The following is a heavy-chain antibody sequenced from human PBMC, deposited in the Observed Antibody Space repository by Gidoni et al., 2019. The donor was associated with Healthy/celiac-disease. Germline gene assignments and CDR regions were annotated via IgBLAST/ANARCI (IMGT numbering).Heavy chain of an antibody. V-gene: IGHV4-39*01. Sequence: QLQLQESGPGLVQPSETLSLTCTVPGGSISSSSYYWGWIRQPPGKGLEWIGSIYYSGSTYYNPSLKSRVTISVDTSKNQFSLKLSSVTAADTAVYYCASRLPADYWGQGTLVTVSS. CDR1: GGSISSSSYY. CDR3: ASRLPADY. J-gene: IGHJ4*02. CDR2: IYYSGST.